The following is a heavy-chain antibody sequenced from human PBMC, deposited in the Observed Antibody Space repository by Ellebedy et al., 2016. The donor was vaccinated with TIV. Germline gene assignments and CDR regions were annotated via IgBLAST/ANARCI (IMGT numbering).Heavy chain of an antibody. D-gene: IGHD2-15*01. CDR3: ARAGGNFDY. CDR1: GYTFTSYA. V-gene: IGHV1-3*01. CDR2: ISAYNGNT. Sequence: ASVKVSCKASGYTFTSYAMHWVRQAPGQRLEWMGWISAYNGNTNYAQKFQGRVTITRDTSASTAYMELSSLRSEGTAVYYCARAGGNFDYWGQGTLVTVSS. J-gene: IGHJ4*02.